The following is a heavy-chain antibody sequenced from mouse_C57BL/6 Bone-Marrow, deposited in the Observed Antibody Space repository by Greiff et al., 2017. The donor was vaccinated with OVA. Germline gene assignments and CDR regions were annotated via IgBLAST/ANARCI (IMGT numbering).Heavy chain of an antibody. CDR3: ARWVLDWYFDV. D-gene: IGHD2-3*01. V-gene: IGHV1-52*01. J-gene: IGHJ1*03. Sequence: QVQLQQPGAELVRPGSSVKLSCKASGYTFTSYWMHWVKQRPIQGLEWIGNIDPSDSETHYNQKFKDKATLTVDKSSSTAYMQLSSLTSEDSAVYYCARWVLDWYFDVWGTGTTVTVSS. CDR1: GYTFTSYW. CDR2: IDPSDSET.